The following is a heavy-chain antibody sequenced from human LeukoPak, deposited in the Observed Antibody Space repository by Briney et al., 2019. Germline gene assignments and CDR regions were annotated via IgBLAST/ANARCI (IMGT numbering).Heavy chain of an antibody. J-gene: IGHJ4*02. D-gene: IGHD1-26*01. Sequence: SVKISCKASGFTFTSSAVQWVRQARGQRLEWIGWIVVGSGNTNYAQKCQERVTITRNMSTSTAYMEPSSRRSEDTAVYYCAADQGSVGMGATTGPYRWGQGTLVTVSS. CDR3: AADQGSVGMGATTGPYR. CDR2: IVVGSGNT. CDR1: GFTFTSSA. V-gene: IGHV1-58*01.